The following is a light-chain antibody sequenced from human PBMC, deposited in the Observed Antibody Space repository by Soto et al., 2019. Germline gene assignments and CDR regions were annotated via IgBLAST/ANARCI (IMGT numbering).Light chain of an antibody. CDR2: EVN. CDR1: SSDVGGYNY. J-gene: IGLJ1*01. V-gene: IGLV2-11*01. CDR3: CSYAGSADV. Sequence: QSALTQPRSVSGSPGQSVTISCTGTSSDVGGYNYVCWYQQYPGKAPKLMIYEVNRRPSGVPDRFSGSKSGDTASLTISGLPAEDEDDYYCCSYAGSADVFGTGTKLTVL.